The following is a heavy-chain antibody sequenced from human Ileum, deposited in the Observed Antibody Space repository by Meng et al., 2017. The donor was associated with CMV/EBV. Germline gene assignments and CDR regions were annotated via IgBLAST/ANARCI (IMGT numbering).Heavy chain of an antibody. D-gene: IGHD3-9*01. J-gene: IGHJ4*02. V-gene: IGHV3-7*01. CDR2: IRQDGSEK. Sequence: GGSLRLSCAASGFTFSSYWMSWVRQAPGKGLEWVANIRQDGSEKYYVDSVKGRFTISRDNAKNSLYLQMNSLRAEDKAVYYCARDPTFGGYDILTGYYIGYWGQGTLVTVSS. CDR1: GFTFSSYW. CDR3: ARDPTFGGYDILTGYYIGY.